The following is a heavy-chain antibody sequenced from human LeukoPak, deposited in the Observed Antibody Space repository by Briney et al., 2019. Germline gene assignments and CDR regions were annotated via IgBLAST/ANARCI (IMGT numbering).Heavy chain of an antibody. J-gene: IGHJ5*02. V-gene: IGHV3-66*02. Sequence: PGGSLRLSCAASGFTVSSNYMSWVRQAPGKGLEWVSVIYSGGGTCYADSVKGRFTISRDNSKNTLYLQMNSLRAEDTAVYYCARQSERYNWFDPWGQGTLVTVSS. CDR3: ARQSERYNWFDP. CDR1: GFTVSSNY. CDR2: IYSGGGT.